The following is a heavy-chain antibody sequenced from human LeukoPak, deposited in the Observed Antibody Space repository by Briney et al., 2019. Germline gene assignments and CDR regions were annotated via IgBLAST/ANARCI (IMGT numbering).Heavy chain of an antibody. V-gene: IGHV4-59*12. CDR2: IYYSGST. D-gene: IGHD6-19*01. Sequence: SETLSLTCTVSGGSISSYYWSWIRQPPGKGLEWIGYIYYSGSTNYSPSLKSRVTISVGTSKNQFSLRMSSVTTADTAVYYCALYSSGWYGYWGQGALVTVSS. J-gene: IGHJ4*02. CDR1: GGSISSYY. CDR3: ALYSSGWYGY.